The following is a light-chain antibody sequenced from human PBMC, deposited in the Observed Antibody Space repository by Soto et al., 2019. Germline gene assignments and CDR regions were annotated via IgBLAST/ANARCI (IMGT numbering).Light chain of an antibody. V-gene: IGKV1-5*01. CDR3: QQYENYWT. CDR1: RDISNS. CDR2: GAS. Sequence: DIQMTQSPSSVSASVGDRLTITCRASRDISNSLAWYQQTPGKAPKLLLRGASSLHRGVPSRFSGGGAGTEITLTSSSLQPDDCATYYCQQYENYWTFGQGTKVDIK. J-gene: IGKJ1*01.